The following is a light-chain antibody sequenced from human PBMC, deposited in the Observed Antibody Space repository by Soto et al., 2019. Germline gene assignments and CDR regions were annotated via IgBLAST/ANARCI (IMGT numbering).Light chain of an antibody. CDR3: QQYNSYST. J-gene: IGKJ1*01. V-gene: IGKV1-5*01. Sequence: DVQMTQSPSTLSASVGDRVTITCLASQSISSWLAWYQQKPGKAPKLLIYDASSLESGVPSRFSGSGSGTEFTLTISSLQPDDFATYYCQQYNSYSTFGRGTKVDIK. CDR1: QSISSW. CDR2: DAS.